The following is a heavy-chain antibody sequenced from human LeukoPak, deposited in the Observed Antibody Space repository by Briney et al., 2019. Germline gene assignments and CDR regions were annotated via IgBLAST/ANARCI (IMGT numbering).Heavy chain of an antibody. J-gene: IGHJ4*02. D-gene: IGHD1-26*01. CDR3: ARGNGSAWHDYCFDY. V-gene: IGHV1-69*01. Sequence: GASVKVSCKASGGTFSSYAISWVRQAPGQGLEWMGGIIPIFGAANYAQKFQGRVTITADESTSTAYMELSSLRSEDTAVYYCARGNGSAWHDYCFDYWGQGTLVTVSS. CDR2: IIPIFGAA. CDR1: GGTFSSYA.